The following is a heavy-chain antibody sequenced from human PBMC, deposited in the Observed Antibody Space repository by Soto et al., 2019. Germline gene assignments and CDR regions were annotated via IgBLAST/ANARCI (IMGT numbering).Heavy chain of an antibody. CDR1: GFTFSSYG. D-gene: IGHD6-19*01. CDR2: ISYDGSNK. CDR3: AKDGAMAAEHYYYYGMDV. V-gene: IGHV3-30*18. J-gene: IGHJ6*02. Sequence: ESGGGGVHPGRSLRLSCAASGFTFSSYGMHWVRQAPGKGLEWVAVISYDGSNKYYADSVKGRFTISRDNSKNPLYLQMNSLRGEDTAVYYCAKDGAMAAEHYYYYGMDVWGQGTTVTVSS.